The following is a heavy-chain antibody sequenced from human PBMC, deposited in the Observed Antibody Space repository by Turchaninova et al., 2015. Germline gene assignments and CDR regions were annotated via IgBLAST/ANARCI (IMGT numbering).Heavy chain of an antibody. Sequence: QVQLQQWGAGLLTPSETLSLTCAVYGGSFSGYYWSLIRQPPGKGLEWIGEIKHSGSTNYNPSLKSRVTISVDTSKNQFSLKLSSVTAADTAVYYCARGDGAFDYWGQGTLVTVSS. CDR3: ARGDGAFDY. J-gene: IGHJ4*02. D-gene: IGHD1-26*01. CDR2: IKHSGST. V-gene: IGHV4-34*01. CDR1: GGSFSGYY.